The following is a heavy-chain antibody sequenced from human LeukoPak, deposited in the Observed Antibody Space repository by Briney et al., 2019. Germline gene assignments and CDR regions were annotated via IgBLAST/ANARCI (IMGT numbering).Heavy chain of an antibody. Sequence: SETLSLTCTVSGGSINSYYWGWIRQPPGKGLEWIAYIYHSGSTNYNPSLKSRVTISVDTSKNQFSLKLTSVTAADTAVYYCARGGYCSSTSCYAIEGYWGQGTLVTVSS. CDR1: GGSINSYY. D-gene: IGHD2-2*03. V-gene: IGHV4-59*08. CDR2: IYHSGST. J-gene: IGHJ4*02. CDR3: ARGGYCSSTSCYAIEGY.